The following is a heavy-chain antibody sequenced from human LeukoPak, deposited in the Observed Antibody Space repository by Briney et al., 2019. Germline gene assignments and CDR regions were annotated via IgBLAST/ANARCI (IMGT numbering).Heavy chain of an antibody. CDR1: GGSMSSYY. Sequence: SETLSLTCTVSGGSMSSYYWSWIRQPPGKGLEWIGYIYYSGSTKYNPSLKSRVTISVDTSKNQFSLKLSSVTAADTAVYYCARHLSPRYSGSSRSPFDYWGQGTLVTVSS. CDR3: ARHLSPRYSGSSRSPFDY. D-gene: IGHD1-26*01. J-gene: IGHJ4*02. CDR2: IYYSGST. V-gene: IGHV4-59*08.